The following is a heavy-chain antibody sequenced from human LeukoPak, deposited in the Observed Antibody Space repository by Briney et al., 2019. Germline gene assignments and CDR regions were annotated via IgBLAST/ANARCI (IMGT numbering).Heavy chain of an antibody. D-gene: IGHD1-26*01. Sequence: SETLSLTCAVYGGSFSGYYWSWIRQPPGKGLECIGEINHSGSTNYNPSLKSRVTISVDTSKNQFSLKLSSVTAADTAVYYCARTGSYDDAFGIWGQGTMVTVSS. CDR3: ARTGSYDDAFGI. CDR1: GGSFSGYY. J-gene: IGHJ3*02. CDR2: INHSGST. V-gene: IGHV4-34*01.